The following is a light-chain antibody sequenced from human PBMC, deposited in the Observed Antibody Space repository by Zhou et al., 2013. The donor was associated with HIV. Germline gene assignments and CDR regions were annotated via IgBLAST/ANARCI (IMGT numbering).Light chain of an antibody. CDR3: QQYNNWPPLT. Sequence: EIVLTQSPGTLSLSPGERATLSCRASHTVTSNYLAWYQHKPGQGPKVLIFGASTRANGIPDRFSGSGSGTEFTLTISSLQSEDFAVYYCQQYNNWPPLTFGGGTKVEIK. J-gene: IGKJ4*01. CDR2: GAS. CDR1: HTVTSN. V-gene: IGKV3D-15*01.